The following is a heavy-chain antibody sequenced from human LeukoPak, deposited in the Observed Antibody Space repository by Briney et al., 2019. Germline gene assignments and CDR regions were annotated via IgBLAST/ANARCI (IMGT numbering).Heavy chain of an antibody. CDR1: GFTFSSYW. D-gene: IGHD3-9*01. J-gene: IGHJ4*02. V-gene: IGHV3-7*03. Sequence: PGGSLRLSCAASGFTFSSYWMSWVRQAPGKGLEWVASIKQDGSEKYYVDSVKGRFTISRDNSKNTLYLQMNSLRAEDTAVYYCAKDRYDILTGYYTDYWGQGTLVTVSS. CDR2: IKQDGSEK. CDR3: AKDRYDILTGYYTDY.